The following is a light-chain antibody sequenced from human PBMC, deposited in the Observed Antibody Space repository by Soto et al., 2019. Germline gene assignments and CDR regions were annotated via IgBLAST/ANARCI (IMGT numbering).Light chain of an antibody. CDR2: WAC. Sequence: DIVMTQSPDSLAVSLGERATINCKSSQSVFCSSNNRNCLAWYQQKPGQPPKLLIYWACTRESGVPDRFSGSGSGTDFTLTISSLQAEDVAVYYCQQYSSTPRTFGQGTKVEIK. CDR3: QQYSSTPRT. J-gene: IGKJ1*01. CDR1: QSVFCSSNNRNC. V-gene: IGKV4-1*01.